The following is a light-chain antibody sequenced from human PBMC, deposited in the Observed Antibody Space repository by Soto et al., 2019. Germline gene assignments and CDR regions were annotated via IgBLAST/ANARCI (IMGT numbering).Light chain of an antibody. V-gene: IGLV1-40*01. CDR1: SYNIGAGAD. CDR3: QSYDRSLSGSWV. Sequence: QAVVTQPPSLSGAPGQRVTISCTGTSYNIGAGADVHWYLHLPGTAPKLLIYGNNNRPSGVPDRFSASKSGTSASLAITGLQAEDEADYYCQSYDRSLSGSWVFGGGTKLTVL. J-gene: IGLJ3*02. CDR2: GNN.